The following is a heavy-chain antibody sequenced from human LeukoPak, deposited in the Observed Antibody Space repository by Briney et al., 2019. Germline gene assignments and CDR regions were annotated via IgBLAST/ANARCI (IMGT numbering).Heavy chain of an antibody. D-gene: IGHD2-15*01. Sequence: SETLCLTCTVSGGSISSSSYYWGWIRQPPGKGLEWIGSIYYSRSTYYNPSLKSRVSISVDTSKNQFSLKLSSVTAADTAVYYCARGGGHFDHWGQGTLVSVSS. J-gene: IGHJ4*02. V-gene: IGHV4-39*07. CDR2: IYYSRST. CDR3: ARGGGHFDH. CDR1: GGSISSSSYY.